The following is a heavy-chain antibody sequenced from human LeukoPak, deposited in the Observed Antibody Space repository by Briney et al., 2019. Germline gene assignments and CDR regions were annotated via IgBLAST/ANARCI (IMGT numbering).Heavy chain of an antibody. V-gene: IGHV4-39*02. D-gene: IGHD3-9*01. CDR3: ARETPYYDILTGYSTFDAFDI. Sequence: SETLSLTCTVSSGSIGSDALYWGWIRQSPGKGLEWIGSVHYTRSYSGTTYYNPSLESRVTVSTDRSKTLCSLKLTSVTAADTAVYYCARETPYYDILTGYSTFDAFDIWGQGTMVTVSS. CDR1: SGSIGSDALY. CDR2: VHYTRSYSGTT. J-gene: IGHJ3*02.